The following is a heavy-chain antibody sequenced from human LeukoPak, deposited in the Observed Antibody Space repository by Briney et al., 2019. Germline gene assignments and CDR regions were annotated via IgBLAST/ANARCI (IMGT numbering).Heavy chain of an antibody. CDR2: INPNSGGT. V-gene: IGHV1-2*02. Sequence: ASVTVSFTASGYTFTGYYMHWVRQAPGHGLEWMGWINPNSGGTNYAQKFQGRVTMTRDTSISTAYMELSRLRSDDTAVYYCARSPGLWFGEQLIDYWGQGTLVTVSS. D-gene: IGHD3-10*01. J-gene: IGHJ4*02. CDR3: ARSPGLWFGEQLIDY. CDR1: GYTFTGYY.